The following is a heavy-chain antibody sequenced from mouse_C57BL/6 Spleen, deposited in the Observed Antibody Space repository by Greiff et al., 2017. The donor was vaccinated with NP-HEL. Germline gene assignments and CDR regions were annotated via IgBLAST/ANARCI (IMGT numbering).Heavy chain of an antibody. J-gene: IGHJ2*01. D-gene: IGHD1-1*01. CDR2: IHPNSGST. CDR3: ARRTTVVPFDY. CDR1: GYTFTSYW. Sequence: VQLQQSGAELVKPGASVKLSCKASGYTFTSYWMHWVKQRPGQGLEWIGMIHPNSGSTNYNEKFKSKATLTVDKSSSTAYMQLSSLTSEDSAVYYCARRTTVVPFDYWGQGTTLTVSS. V-gene: IGHV1-64*01.